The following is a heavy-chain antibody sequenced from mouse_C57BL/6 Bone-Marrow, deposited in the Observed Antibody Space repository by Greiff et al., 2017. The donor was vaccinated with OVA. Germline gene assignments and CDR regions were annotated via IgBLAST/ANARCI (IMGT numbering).Heavy chain of an antibody. V-gene: IGHV5-6*02. CDR3: ARDYYDYDLYYFDY. CDR2: ISSGGSYT. J-gene: IGHJ2*01. D-gene: IGHD2-4*01. Sequence: DVMLVESGGDLVKPGGSLKLSCAASGFTFSSYGMSWVRQTPDKRLEWVATISSGGSYTYYPDSVKGRFTISRDNAKNTLYLQMSSLESEDTAMYYCARDYYDYDLYYFDYWGQGTTLTVSS. CDR1: GFTFSSYG.